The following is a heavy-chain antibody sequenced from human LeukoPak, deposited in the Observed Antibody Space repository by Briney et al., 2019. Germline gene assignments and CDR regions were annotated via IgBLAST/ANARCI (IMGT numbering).Heavy chain of an antibody. CDR2: IYPGDSDT. D-gene: IGHD4-17*01. CDR1: GYSFTSYW. Sequence: GESLKISCKGSGYSFTSYWIGWVGQMPGKGLECMGIIYPGDSDTRYSPSFQGQVTISADKSITTAYLQWSSLKASDTAMYYCVRMTTVTTSDYWGQGTLVTVSS. J-gene: IGHJ4*02. V-gene: IGHV5-51*01. CDR3: VRMTTVTTSDY.